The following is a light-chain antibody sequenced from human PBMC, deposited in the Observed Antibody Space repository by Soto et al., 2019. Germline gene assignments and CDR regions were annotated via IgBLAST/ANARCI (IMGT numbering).Light chain of an antibody. CDR1: SSDVGGYNY. Sequence: QSVLTQPPSASGSPGQSVTIPCTGTSSDVGGYNYVSWYQQHPGKAPKLMIYEVSKRPSGVPDRFSGSKSGNTASLTVSGLQAEDEADYYCSSYAGSNNLGVFGTGTKVPVL. J-gene: IGLJ1*01. V-gene: IGLV2-8*01. CDR2: EVS. CDR3: SSYAGSNNLGV.